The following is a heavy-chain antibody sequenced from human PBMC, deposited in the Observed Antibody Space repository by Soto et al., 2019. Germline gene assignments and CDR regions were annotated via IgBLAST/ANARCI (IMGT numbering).Heavy chain of an antibody. V-gene: IGHV3-74*01. CDR1: EFTFSSYW. Sequence: PGGPLRLSCAAAEFTFSSYWMHWVRQAPGKGLVWVSRINSDGSSTSYADSVKGRFTISRDNAKNTLYLQMNSLRAEDTAVYYCARDTYDFWSGQLPLGYYYYYMDVWGKGTTVTVSS. D-gene: IGHD3-3*01. CDR2: INSDGSST. J-gene: IGHJ6*03. CDR3: ARDTYDFWSGQLPLGYYYYYMDV.